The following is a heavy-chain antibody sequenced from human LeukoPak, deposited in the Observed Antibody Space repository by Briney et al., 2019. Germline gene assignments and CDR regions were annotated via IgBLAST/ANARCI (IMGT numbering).Heavy chain of an antibody. V-gene: IGHV3-11*01. J-gene: IGHJ6*04. CDR2: ISSSGSTI. CDR1: GFTFSDYY. CDR3: ASPLNYYYDTFSTMDV. D-gene: IGHD3-22*01. Sequence: PGGSLRLSCAASGFTFSDYYMSWIRQAPGKGLEWVSYISSSGSTIYYADSVKGLFTISRDNAKNSLYLQMNSLRAEDTAVYYCASPLNYYYDTFSTMDVWGRGTTVTVSS.